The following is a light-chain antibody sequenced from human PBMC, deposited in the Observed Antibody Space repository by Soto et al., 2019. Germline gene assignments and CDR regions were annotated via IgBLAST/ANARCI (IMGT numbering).Light chain of an antibody. V-gene: IGKV3-20*01. CDR1: QTIKTRF. Sequence: EIVLTQSPGTLFLSPGERATLSCRASQTIKTRFLAWYQQKPGQAPRRLIYGTSSRPTNIPDRFSASGSGTDFTLTISRLEPDDFAVYYCQQYGHSPLTFGGGTKVEIK. CDR3: QQYGHSPLT. J-gene: IGKJ4*01. CDR2: GTS.